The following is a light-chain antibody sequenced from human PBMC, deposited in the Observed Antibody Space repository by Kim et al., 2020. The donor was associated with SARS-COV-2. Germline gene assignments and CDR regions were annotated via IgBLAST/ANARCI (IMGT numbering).Light chain of an antibody. CDR2: DVG. CDR1: SSNVGGYNY. V-gene: IGLV2-14*03. CDR3: SSYTTTTARV. Sequence: QSALTQPASVSGSPGQSITISCTGTSSNVGGYNYVSWYQQHAGKAPNLMIYDVGTRPSGASDRFSGSKSGNTASLTISGLQTEDEDDYYCSSYTTTTARVFGGGTQLTVL. J-gene: IGLJ3*02.